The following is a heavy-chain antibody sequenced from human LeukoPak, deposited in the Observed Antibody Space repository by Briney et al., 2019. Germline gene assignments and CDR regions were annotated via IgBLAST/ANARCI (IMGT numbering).Heavy chain of an antibody. V-gene: IGHV3-21*01. CDR2: ISSSNNYI. Sequence: GSVRLSCAASGFTFSSYSMNWVGQAPGKGLEWVSSISSSNNYIYYADSVKGRFTISRDNAQNSLYLQMDSLRAEDTAVYYCARDFLVVNAFDIWGQGTIVPVSS. CDR1: GFTFSSYS. J-gene: IGHJ3*02. D-gene: IGHD2-15*01. CDR3: ARDFLVVNAFDI.